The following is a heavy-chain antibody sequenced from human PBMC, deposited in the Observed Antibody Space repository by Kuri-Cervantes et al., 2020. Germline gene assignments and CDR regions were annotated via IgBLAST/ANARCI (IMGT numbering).Heavy chain of an antibody. CDR3: ARGRIVVVTAIPYYFDY. V-gene: IGHV4-39*01. CDR1: GGSISSSFHY. Sequence: SETLSLTCTVSGGSISSSFHYWGWIRQPPGKGLEWIGSVSYSGSSYYNPSLKSRVTISVDTSKNQFSLKLSSVTAADTAVYYCARGRIVVVTAIPYYFDYWGQGTLVTVSS. J-gene: IGHJ4*02. CDR2: VSYSGSS. D-gene: IGHD2-21*02.